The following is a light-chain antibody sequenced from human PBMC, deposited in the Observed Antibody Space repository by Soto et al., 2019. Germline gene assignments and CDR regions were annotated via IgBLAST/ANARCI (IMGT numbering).Light chain of an antibody. V-gene: IGLV2-14*01. CDR2: EVS. Sequence: QSALTQPASVSGSPGQSITISCTGTSSDVGGYNYVSWYQQHPDKAPKLMIYEVSNRPSGVSNRFSGSKSGHTASLTISGLQSEDEADYFCTSHTSYSTLDVFGTGTKLTVL. CDR3: TSHTSYSTLDV. J-gene: IGLJ1*01. CDR1: SSDVGGYNY.